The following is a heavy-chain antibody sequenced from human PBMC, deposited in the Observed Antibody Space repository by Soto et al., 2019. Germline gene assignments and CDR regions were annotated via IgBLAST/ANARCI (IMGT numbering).Heavy chain of an antibody. J-gene: IGHJ6*02. CDR3: ARSSGSYRLPSAYGMDV. V-gene: IGHV1-2*04. CDR1: GYTFTGYY. D-gene: IGHD1-26*01. Sequence: ASVKVSCKASGYTFTGYYMHWVRQAPGQGLEWMGWINPNSGGTNYAQQFQCWVTMTRDTSISTAYMELSRLRSDDTAVCHCARSSGSYRLPSAYGMDVWGQGTTVTVSS. CDR2: INPNSGGT.